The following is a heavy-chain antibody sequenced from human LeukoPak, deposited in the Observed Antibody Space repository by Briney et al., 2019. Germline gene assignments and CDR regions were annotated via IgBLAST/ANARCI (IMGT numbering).Heavy chain of an antibody. CDR3: ARDPRARIAVAGPGGC. J-gene: IGHJ4*02. CDR2: ISAYNGNT. CDR1: VYTFTSYG. D-gene: IGHD6-19*01. Sequence: ASVKVSCKASVYTFTSYGISWVRQAPGQGLEWMGWISAYNGNTNYAQKLQGRVTMTTDTSTSTAYMELRSLRSDDTAVYYCARDPRARIAVAGPGGCWGQGTLVTVSS. V-gene: IGHV1-18*01.